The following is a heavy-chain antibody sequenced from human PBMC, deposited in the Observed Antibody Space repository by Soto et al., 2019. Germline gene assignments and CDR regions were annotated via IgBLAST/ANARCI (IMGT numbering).Heavy chain of an antibody. V-gene: IGHV4-39*01. CDR3: AVYSSGWDGWFDP. J-gene: IGHJ5*02. CDR1: GGSISSSSYY. Sequence: SETLSLTCTVSGGSISSSSYYWGWIRQPPGKGLEWIGSIYYSGSTYYNPSLKSRVTISVDTSKNQFSLKLSSVTAADTAVYYCAVYSSGWDGWFDPWGQGTLVTVSS. D-gene: IGHD6-19*01. CDR2: IYYSGST.